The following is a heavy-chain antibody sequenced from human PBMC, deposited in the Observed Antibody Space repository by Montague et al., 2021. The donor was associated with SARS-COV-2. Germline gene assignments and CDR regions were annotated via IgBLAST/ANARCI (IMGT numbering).Heavy chain of an antibody. Sequence: PALVKPTQTLTLTCTFSGFPLSTSGVGVGWIRQPPGKALEWLARIDWDDDKYYSTSLKTRLTISKDTSKNQVVLTMTNMDPVDTATYYCARILVAAAGSPFDPWGQGTLVTVSS. V-gene: IGHV2-70*11. J-gene: IGHJ5*02. D-gene: IGHD6-13*01. CDR1: GFPLSTSGVG. CDR2: IDWDDDK. CDR3: ARILVAAAGSPFDP.